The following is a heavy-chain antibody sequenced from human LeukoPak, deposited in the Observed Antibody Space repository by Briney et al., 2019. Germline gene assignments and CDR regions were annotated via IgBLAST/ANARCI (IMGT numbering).Heavy chain of an antibody. J-gene: IGHJ3*02. V-gene: IGHV3-7*03. CDR1: GFTFSSYA. Sequence: GGSLRLSCAASGFTFSSYAMHWVRQAPGKGLEWVANIKQDGSERFYVDSVKGRFTISRDNAKNSLYLQMNSLRAEDTAVYYCARYYDGSTYNDAFDIWGQGTMVTVSS. CDR2: IKQDGSER. D-gene: IGHD3-22*01. CDR3: ARYYDGSTYNDAFDI.